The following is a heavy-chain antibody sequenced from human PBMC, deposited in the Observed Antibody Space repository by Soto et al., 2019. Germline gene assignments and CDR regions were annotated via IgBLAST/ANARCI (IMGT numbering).Heavy chain of an antibody. J-gene: IGHJ4*02. CDR3: TSTSNYCFDY. CDR1: GFTFSGSA. CDR2: IRSKTCNYAT. V-gene: IGHV3-73*01. D-gene: IGHD1-7*01. Sequence: GGSLRLSCAASGFTFSGSAMHWVRQAPGKGLEWVGRIRSKTCNYATAYAASVKGRFTISRDDSKNTAYLQMSSLKTEDTAVYYCTSTSNYCFDYWGQGTLVTVSS.